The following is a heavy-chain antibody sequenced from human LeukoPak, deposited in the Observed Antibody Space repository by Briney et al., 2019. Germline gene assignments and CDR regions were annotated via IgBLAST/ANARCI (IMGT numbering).Heavy chain of an antibody. CDR1: GGTFSSYA. D-gene: IGHD4-4*01. V-gene: IGHV1-69*04. J-gene: IGHJ4*02. CDR2: IIPILGIA. Sequence: ASVTVSCKASGGTFSSYAISWVRQAPGQGLEWMGRIIPILGIANYAQKFQGRVTITADKSTSTAYMELSSLRSEDTAVYYCASGGDDYSNDYFDYWGQGTLVTVSS. CDR3: ASGGDDYSNDYFDY.